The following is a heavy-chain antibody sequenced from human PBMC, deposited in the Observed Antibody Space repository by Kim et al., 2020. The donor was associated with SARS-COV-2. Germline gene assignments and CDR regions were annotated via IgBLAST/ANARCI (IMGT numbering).Heavy chain of an antibody. Sequence: SETLSLTCAVSGGSISSSNWWSWVRQPPGKGLEWIGEIYHSGSTNYNPSLKSRVTISVDKSKNQFSLKLSSVTAADTAVYYCASNTMVRGVITRGMDVWGQGTTVTVSS. D-gene: IGHD3-10*01. CDR1: GGSISSSNW. V-gene: IGHV4-4*02. CDR2: IYHSGST. J-gene: IGHJ6*02. CDR3: ASNTMVRGVITRGMDV.